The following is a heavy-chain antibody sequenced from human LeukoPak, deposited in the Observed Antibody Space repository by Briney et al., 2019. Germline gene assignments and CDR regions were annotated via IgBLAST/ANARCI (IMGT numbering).Heavy chain of an antibody. Sequence: ASVKVSCKASGYTFTSYGISWVRQAPGQGLEWMGWISAYNGNTNYAQKLQGRVTMTTDTSTSTAYMELRSLRSDDTAVYYCARVWDYYDSSGYHYWGQGTLVTVSS. D-gene: IGHD3-22*01. CDR1: GYTFTSYG. CDR3: ARVWDYYDSSGYHY. J-gene: IGHJ4*02. CDR2: ISAYNGNT. V-gene: IGHV1-18*01.